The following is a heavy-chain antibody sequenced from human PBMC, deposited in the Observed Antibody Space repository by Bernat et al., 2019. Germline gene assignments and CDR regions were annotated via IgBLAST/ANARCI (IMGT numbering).Heavy chain of an antibody. V-gene: IGHV3-9*01. D-gene: IGHD2-15*01. Sequence: EVQLVESGGGLVQPGRSLRLSCAASGFTFDDYAMHWVRQAPGKGLEWVSGISWNSGSIGDEASVKGGFYISSNNAKNSLYLQMNSLRDEDTALYYCAKDSEGNASVAIVNFQHWNQGTLVTVSS. CDR1: GFTFDDYA. CDR3: AKDSEGNASVAIVNFQH. CDR2: ISWNSGSI. J-gene: IGHJ1*01.